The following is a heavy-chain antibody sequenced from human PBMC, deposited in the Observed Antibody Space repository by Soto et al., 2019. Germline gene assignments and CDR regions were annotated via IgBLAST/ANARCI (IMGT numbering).Heavy chain of an antibody. Sequence: PGGSLRLSCAASGLEVSYNYMNWVRQAPGKGLEWVSVLYNSETTYYAESVKGRFTISRDTAKNTVYLEMNNLRVDDTAVYYCARDKTQGAGWFDPWGRGTLVTVSS. V-gene: IGHV3-53*01. CDR2: LYNSETT. CDR1: GLEVSYNY. J-gene: IGHJ5*02. CDR3: ARDKTQGAGWFDP.